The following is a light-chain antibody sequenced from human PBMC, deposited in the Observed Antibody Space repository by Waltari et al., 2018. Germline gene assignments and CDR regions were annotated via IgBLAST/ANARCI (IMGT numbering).Light chain of an antibody. J-gene: IGKJ1*01. CDR1: QSVRGS. CDR2: GAS. V-gene: IGKV3-20*01. Sequence: NVLTQSPGTLSLSPGERATRSCRNSQSVRGSVAWYKQKGGQAPRRLIYGASSRATGIPDRFSGSGSGTDFSLTISRLEPEDFAVYYCQHYVTIPVTFGQGTKVEIK. CDR3: QHYVTIPVT.